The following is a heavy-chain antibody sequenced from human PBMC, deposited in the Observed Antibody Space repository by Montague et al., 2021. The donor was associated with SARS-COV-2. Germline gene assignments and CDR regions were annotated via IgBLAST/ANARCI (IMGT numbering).Heavy chain of an antibody. D-gene: IGHD4-11*01. J-gene: IGHJ4*02. CDR1: GGSISTDSYY. Sequence: SETLSLTCSFSGGSISTDSYYWGWMRQPPRRGLEWNGSYYYSSDSYYYPYLKSRVTISVDTSKNQFSLRLSSVTAADTAVYYCVRGGDYTDYVQVDYWGQGTLVIVPS. V-gene: IGHV4-39*01. CDR3: VRGGDYTDYVQVDY. CDR2: YYYSSDS.